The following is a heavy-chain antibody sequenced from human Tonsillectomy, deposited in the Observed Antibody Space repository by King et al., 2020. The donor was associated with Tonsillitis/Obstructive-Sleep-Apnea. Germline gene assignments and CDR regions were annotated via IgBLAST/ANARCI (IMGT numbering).Heavy chain of an antibody. D-gene: IGHD3-22*01. CDR3: ARDSGYYVSSGYSAVHYYYYMDV. V-gene: IGHV1-69*01. Sequence: VQLVESGAEVKKPGSSVKVSCKASGGTFSSYAISWVRQAPGQGLEWMGGIIPILGTANYAQKFQGRVTITADESTSTAYMELSSLRSEDTAVYYCARDSGYYVSSGYSAVHYYYYMDVWGKGTTVTVSS. CDR2: IIPILGTA. J-gene: IGHJ6*03. CDR1: GGTFSSYA.